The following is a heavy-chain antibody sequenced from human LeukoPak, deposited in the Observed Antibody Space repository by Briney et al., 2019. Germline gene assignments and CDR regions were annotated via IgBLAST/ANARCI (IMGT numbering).Heavy chain of an antibody. Sequence: GGSLRLSCAASGFTFSSYSMNWVRQAPGEGLEWVSSISSSSSYINYADSVKGRFTISRDNAKNSLYLQMNSLRAEDTAVYYCARGVSRYQLLRGYYFDYWGQGTLVTVSS. CDR3: ARGVSRYQLLRGYYFDY. CDR2: ISSSSSYI. CDR1: GFTFSSYS. D-gene: IGHD2-2*01. J-gene: IGHJ4*02. V-gene: IGHV3-21*01.